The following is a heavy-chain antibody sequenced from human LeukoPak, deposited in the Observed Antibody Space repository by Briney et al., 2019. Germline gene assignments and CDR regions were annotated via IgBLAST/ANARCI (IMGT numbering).Heavy chain of an antibody. CDR2: ISYDGSNK. CDR1: GFTFSSYA. CDR3: ARELMMCWFDP. D-gene: IGHD3-16*01. V-gene: IGHV3-30*01. J-gene: IGHJ5*02. Sequence: GESLRLSCAASGFTFSSYAMHWVRQAPGKGLEWVAVISYDGSNKYYADSVKGRFTISRDNSKNTLYLQMNSLRAEDTAVYYCARELMMCWFDPWGQGTLVAVSS.